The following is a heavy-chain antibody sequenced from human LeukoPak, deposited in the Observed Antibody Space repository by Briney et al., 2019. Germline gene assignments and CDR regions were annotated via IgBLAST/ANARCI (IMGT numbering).Heavy chain of an antibody. CDR2: MNPNSGNT. D-gene: IGHD3-3*01. J-gene: IGHJ4*02. V-gene: IGHV1-8*01. CDR1: GYTFTSYD. CDR3: ARGYDFWSGYMEYFDY. Sequence: GASVKVSCKASGYTFTSYDINWVRQATGQGLEWMGWMNPNSGNTGYAQKFQGRVTMTRNTSISTAYMGLSSLRSEDTAVYYCARGYDFWSGYMEYFDYWGQGTLVTVSS.